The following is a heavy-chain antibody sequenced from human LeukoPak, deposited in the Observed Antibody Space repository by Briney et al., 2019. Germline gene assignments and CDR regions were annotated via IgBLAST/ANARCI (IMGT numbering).Heavy chain of an antibody. CDR1: GYTFTRYA. J-gene: IGHJ4*02. V-gene: IGHV7-4-1*02. CDR2: INTNTGNP. D-gene: IGHD6-19*01. CDR3: ARGYSSGWYNY. Sequence: GASVKVSCKASGYTFTRYAMNWVRQAPGQGLEWMGWINTNTGNPTYAQGFTGRFIFSLDTSVSTAYLQISSLKAEDTAVYYCARGYSSGWYNYWGQGTLVTVSS.